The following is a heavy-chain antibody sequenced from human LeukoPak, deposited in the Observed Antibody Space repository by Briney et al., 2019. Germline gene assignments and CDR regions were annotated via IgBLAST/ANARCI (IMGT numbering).Heavy chain of an antibody. CDR3: AKDRSCINDVCHVDFDY. CDR2: ISGSGGST. D-gene: IGHD2-8*01. V-gene: IGHV3-23*01. Sequence: GGSLRLSCAASGITFSTYVMSWVRQAPGKGLEWVSTISGSGGSTYYADSVKGRFTISRDNSKNTEYLQMKSLRAETTAEYYCAKDRSCINDVCHVDFDYWGQGTLGTVSS. CDR1: GITFSTYV. J-gene: IGHJ4*02.